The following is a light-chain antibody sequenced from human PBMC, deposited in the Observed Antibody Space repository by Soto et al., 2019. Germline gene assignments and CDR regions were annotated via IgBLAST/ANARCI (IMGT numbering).Light chain of an antibody. CDR3: QHYDYLPL. V-gene: IGKV1-33*01. J-gene: IGKJ3*01. CDR1: QDIGNF. Sequence: DIQMTQSPSSLSASVGDRVTIACQASQDIGNFLNWYQHKPVKAPKLVIYGAFNLEAGVPSRFSGGGSGTDFTFTISSLQSEVVATDYCQHYDYLPLFCPGTKVDLK. CDR2: GAF.